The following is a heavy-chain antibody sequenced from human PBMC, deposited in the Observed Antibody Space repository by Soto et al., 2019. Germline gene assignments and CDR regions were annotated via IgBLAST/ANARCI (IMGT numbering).Heavy chain of an antibody. CDR1: GFTFSSYW. J-gene: IGHJ5*02. CDR3: ASARHIGP. D-gene: IGHD2-21*01. V-gene: IGHV3-7*01. Sequence: EVQLVESGGGLVQPGGSLRLSCAASGFTFSSYWMSWVRQAPGKGLEWVANIKQDGSEKNYVDSVKGRFTISRDNAKNSLYLQMNSRRADDTAVYYCASARHIGPWGQGTLVTVSS. CDR2: IKQDGSEK.